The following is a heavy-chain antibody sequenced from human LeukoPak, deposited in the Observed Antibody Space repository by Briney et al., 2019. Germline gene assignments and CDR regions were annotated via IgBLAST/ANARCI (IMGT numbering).Heavy chain of an antibody. CDR3: ARATGYSYGPHYYYYYMDV. CDR2: INSDGSST. CDR1: GFTFSSYW. V-gene: IGHV3-74*01. D-gene: IGHD5-18*01. Sequence: PGGSLRLSRAASGFTFSSYWMHWVRQAPGKGLVWVSRINSDGSSTSYADSVKGRFTISRDNAKNTLYLQMNSLRAEDTAVYYCARATGYSYGPHYYYYYMDVWGKGTTVTVSS. J-gene: IGHJ6*03.